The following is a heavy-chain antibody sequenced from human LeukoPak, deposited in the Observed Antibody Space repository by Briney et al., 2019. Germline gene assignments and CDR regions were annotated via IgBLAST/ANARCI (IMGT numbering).Heavy chain of an antibody. V-gene: IGHV3-23*01. Sequence: TGGSLRLSCAASGFTFSTYSMNWVRQAPGKGLEWVSAISGSGGSTYYADSVKGRFTISRDNSKNTLYLQMNSLRAEDTAVYYCAKGYNPRGPLDIWGQGTMVTVSS. CDR2: ISGSGGST. J-gene: IGHJ3*02. CDR3: AKGYNPRGPLDI. D-gene: IGHD1-1*01. CDR1: GFTFSTYS.